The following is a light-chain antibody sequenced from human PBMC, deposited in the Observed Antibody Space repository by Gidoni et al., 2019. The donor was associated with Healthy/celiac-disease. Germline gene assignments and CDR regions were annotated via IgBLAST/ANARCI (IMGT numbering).Light chain of an antibody. J-gene: IGKJ3*01. CDR2: GAS. CDR1: QSVSSSY. V-gene: IGKV3-20*01. CDR3: QQYGSSPLFT. Sequence: ESVLTQSPGTLSLSPGERATLSCRASQSVSSSYLAWYQQKPGQAPRLLIYGASSRGTGIPDRFSGSGSGTDFTLTISRLEPGDFAVYYCQQYGSSPLFTFGPGTKVDIK.